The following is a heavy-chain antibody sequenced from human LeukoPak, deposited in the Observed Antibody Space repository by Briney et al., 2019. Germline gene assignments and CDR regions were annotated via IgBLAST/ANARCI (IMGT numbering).Heavy chain of an antibody. J-gene: IGHJ4*02. CDR3: ARGGIAARLFPPDY. V-gene: IGHV4-34*01. Sequence: SETLSLTCAVYGGSFSGYYWSWIRQPPGKGLEWIGEINHSGSTNYNPSLKSRVTISVDTSKNQFSLKLSSVTAADTAVYYCARGGIAARLFPPDYWGQGTLVTVSS. CDR2: INHSGST. D-gene: IGHD6-6*01. CDR1: GGSFSGYY.